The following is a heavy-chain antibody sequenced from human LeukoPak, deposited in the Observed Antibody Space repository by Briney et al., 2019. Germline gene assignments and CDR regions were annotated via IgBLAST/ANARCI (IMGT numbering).Heavy chain of an antibody. Sequence: ASVKVSCKVSGYTFTDYYMHWVQQALGKGLEWMGLVDPEDGETIYAEKFQGRVTITADTSTDTAYMELSSLRSEDTAVYYCATWADCSSTSCHTLYYYYMDVWGKGTTVTVSS. CDR3: ATWADCSSTSCHTLYYYYMDV. J-gene: IGHJ6*03. CDR2: VDPEDGET. V-gene: IGHV1-69-2*01. CDR1: GYTFTDYY. D-gene: IGHD2-2*02.